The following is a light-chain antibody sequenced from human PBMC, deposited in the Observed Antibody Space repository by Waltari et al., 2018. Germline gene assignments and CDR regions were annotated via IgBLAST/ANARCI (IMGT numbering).Light chain of an antibody. CDR2: AVS. J-gene: IGLJ2*01. Sequence: QSALTQPASVSGSPGQSITISCTGTSSDVGNYKRVSWYQQHPGKAPKLMIYAVSKRPSGFSDRFSGSTSGDMASLTISGLQPEDEAEYFCSSYAGSSKGVFGGGTKVTVL. CDR1: SSDVGNYKR. CDR3: SSYAGSSKGV. V-gene: IGLV2-23*02.